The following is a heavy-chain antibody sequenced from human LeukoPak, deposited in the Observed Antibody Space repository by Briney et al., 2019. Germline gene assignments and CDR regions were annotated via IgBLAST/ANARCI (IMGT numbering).Heavy chain of an antibody. CDR2: INPNSGVT. J-gene: IGHJ4*02. V-gene: IGHV1-2*06. CDR1: GYTFTGHY. Sequence: GASVKVSCKPSGYTFTGHYIHWVRQAPGQGLEGMGRINPNSGVTNYAQKFQGRVTVTRDTSISTAYMELTRLSYDDTAVYYCARARVSVSPSSDYWGQGTLVTVSS. CDR3: ARARVSVSPSSDY. D-gene: IGHD6-6*01.